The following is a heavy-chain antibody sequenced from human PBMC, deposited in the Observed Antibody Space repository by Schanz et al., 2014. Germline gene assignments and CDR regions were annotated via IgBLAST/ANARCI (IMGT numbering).Heavy chain of an antibody. CDR2: MNPNSGNP. Sequence: QVQLIQSGAEVKKPGASVKVSCTASGYTFTSYDINWVRQAPGQGLEWLGWMNPNSGNPGFAQKFRGRVTMTRNTSMSTAYIELHILTSEGTAVHYCARGRTFDYWGQGTLVTVSS. CDR3: ARGRTFDY. CDR1: GYTFTSYD. V-gene: IGHV1-8*01. J-gene: IGHJ4*02.